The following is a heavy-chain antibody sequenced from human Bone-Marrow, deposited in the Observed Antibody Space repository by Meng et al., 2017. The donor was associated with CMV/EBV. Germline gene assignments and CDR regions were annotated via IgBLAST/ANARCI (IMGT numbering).Heavy chain of an antibody. D-gene: IGHD1/OR15-1a*01. CDR2: IRYDGSNK. CDR1: GFTFSSYG. V-gene: IGHV3-30*02. CDR3: ARETTRKGPPSY. Sequence: GESLKISCAASGFTFSSYGMHWVRQAPGKGLEWVAFIRYDGSNKYYADSVKGRFTISRDNSKNTLYLQMNSLRAEDTAVYYCARETTRKGPPSYWGQGTLVTVSS. J-gene: IGHJ4*02.